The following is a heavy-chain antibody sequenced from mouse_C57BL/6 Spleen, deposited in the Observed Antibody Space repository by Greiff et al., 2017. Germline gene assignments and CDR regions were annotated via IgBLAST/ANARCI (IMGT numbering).Heavy chain of an antibody. CDR2: INPNNGGT. CDR3: ARQLRLDPYYYAMDY. CDR1: GYTFTDYN. D-gene: IGHD3-2*02. V-gene: IGHV1-22*01. Sequence: VQLQQSGPELVKPGASVKMSCKASGYTFTDYNMHWVKQSHGKSLEWIGYINPNNGGTSYNQKFKGKATLTVNKSSSTAYMELRSLTSEDSAVYYCARQLRLDPYYYAMDYWGQGTSVTVSS. J-gene: IGHJ4*01.